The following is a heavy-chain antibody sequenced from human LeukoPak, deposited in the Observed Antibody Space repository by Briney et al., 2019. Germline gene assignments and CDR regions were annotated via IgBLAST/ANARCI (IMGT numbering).Heavy chain of an antibody. CDR2: INPNSGGT. CDR3: ARGSYTKSATLLDY. J-gene: IGHJ4*02. Sequence: ASVKVSCKASGYTFTGYYMHWVRQAPGQGLEWMGWINPNSGGTNYAQKFQGRDTMTRDTSISTAYMELSRLRSDDTAVYYCARGSYTKSATLLDYWGQGTLVTVSS. CDR1: GYTFTGYY. V-gene: IGHV1-2*02. D-gene: IGHD3-3*01.